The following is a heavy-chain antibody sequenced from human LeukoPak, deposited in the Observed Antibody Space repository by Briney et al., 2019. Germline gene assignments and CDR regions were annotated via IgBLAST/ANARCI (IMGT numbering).Heavy chain of an antibody. Sequence: GGSLRLSCAASGFTFSSYGMHWVRQAPGKGLEWVAFIRYDGSNKYYADSVKGRFTISRDNSKNTLYLQMNSLRAEDTAMYYCAKDISGSSWYVALGYWGQGTLVTVSS. J-gene: IGHJ4*02. V-gene: IGHV3-30*02. CDR2: IRYDGSNK. D-gene: IGHD6-13*01. CDR1: GFTFSSYG. CDR3: AKDISGSSWYVALGY.